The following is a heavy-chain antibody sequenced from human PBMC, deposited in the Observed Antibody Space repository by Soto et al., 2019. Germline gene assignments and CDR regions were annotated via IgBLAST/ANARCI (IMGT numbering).Heavy chain of an antibody. D-gene: IGHD2-21*02. V-gene: IGHV1-69*06. Sequence: VNVSCKASGGTFSSDAISWVRQAPGQGLEWMGGIIPIFGTANYAQKFQGRVTITADKSTSTAYMELSSLRSEDTAVYYCAIQDLAYCGGDCYSRQFDYWGQGTLVTVSS. CDR1: GGTFSSDA. J-gene: IGHJ4*02. CDR2: IIPIFGTA. CDR3: AIQDLAYCGGDCYSRQFDY.